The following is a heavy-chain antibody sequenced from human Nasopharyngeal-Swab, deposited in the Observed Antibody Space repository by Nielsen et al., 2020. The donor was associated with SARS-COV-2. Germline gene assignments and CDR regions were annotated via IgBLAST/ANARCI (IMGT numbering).Heavy chain of an antibody. Sequence: SKTLSPTFTLPDGSITTGGYYWSSIRQHPGKGLARIWYIFYSGSTYYNPSLKSRVTISVDPSKNQFSLKLSSVTAADTAVYYCARAPIVVVITAFDYWGQGTLVTVSS. J-gene: IGHJ4*02. CDR3: ARAPIVVVITAFDY. CDR1: DGSITTGGYY. D-gene: IGHD3-22*01. V-gene: IGHV4-31*03. CDR2: IFYSGST.